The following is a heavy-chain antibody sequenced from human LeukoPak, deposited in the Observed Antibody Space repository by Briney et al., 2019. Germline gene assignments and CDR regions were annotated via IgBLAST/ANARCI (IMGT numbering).Heavy chain of an antibody. CDR2: VSGSDGST. D-gene: IGHD2-21*01. J-gene: IGHJ4*02. Sequence: GGSLRLSCAASGFTFSSYAMSWVRQAPGQGVEWVSAVSGSDGSTYYADSVKGRFTMSRDNSKNMLYLQMNSLRAEDTAVYYCAKQSSTAYFEYWGQGTLVTVSS. V-gene: IGHV3-23*01. CDR3: AKQSSTAYFEY. CDR1: GFTFSSYA.